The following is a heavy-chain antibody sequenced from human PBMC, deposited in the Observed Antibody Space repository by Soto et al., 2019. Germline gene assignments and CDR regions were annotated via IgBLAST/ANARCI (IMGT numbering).Heavy chain of an antibody. J-gene: IGHJ6*02. CDR2: MNPNSGNT. D-gene: IGHD1-1*01. V-gene: IGHV1-8*01. CDR1: GYTFTSYD. CDR3: AREMTTRRMDV. Sequence: QVQLVQSGAEVKKPGASVKVSCKASGYTFTSYDINWVRQATGQGLEWMGWMNPNSGNTGYAQKFQGTVTMTRNNSLTTGYMALSSLRSEDTDVYYCAREMTTRRMDVGGHGSTVTVSS.